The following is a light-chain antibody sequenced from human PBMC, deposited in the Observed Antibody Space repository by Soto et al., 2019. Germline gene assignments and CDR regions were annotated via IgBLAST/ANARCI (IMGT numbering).Light chain of an antibody. V-gene: IGLV2-8*01. CDR3: SSYAGNNNNYV. CDR1: SSDVGGYNY. CDR2: EVS. J-gene: IGLJ1*01. Sequence: QSALTQPPSASGSPGQSVTISCTGTSSDVGGYNYVSWYQQHPGKAPKLMIYEVSEWPSGVPDRFSGSKSGNTASLTVSGLQAEDEADYYCSSYAGNNNNYVFGTGTKLTVL.